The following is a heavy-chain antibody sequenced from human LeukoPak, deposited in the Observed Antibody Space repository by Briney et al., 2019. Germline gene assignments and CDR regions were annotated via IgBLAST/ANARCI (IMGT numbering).Heavy chain of an antibody. CDR2: IYYSGST. CDR1: GGSISSSSYY. CDR3: ARDRLTMVRGVGYYYGMDV. D-gene: IGHD3-10*01. Sequence: SETLSLTCTVSGGSISSSSYYWGWIRQPPGKGLEWIGSIYYSGSTYYNPSLKSRVTISVDTSKNQFSLKLSSVTAADTAVCYCARDRLTMVRGVGYYYGMDVWGQGTTVTVSS. J-gene: IGHJ6*02. V-gene: IGHV4-39*07.